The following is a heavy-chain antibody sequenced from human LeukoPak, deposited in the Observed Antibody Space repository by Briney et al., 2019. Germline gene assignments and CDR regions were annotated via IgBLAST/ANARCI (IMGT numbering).Heavy chain of an antibody. V-gene: IGHV1-18*01. CDR2: ISAYNGNT. D-gene: IGHD3-22*01. J-gene: IGHJ4*02. CDR3: ARERRYYDSSGYYYPPLDY. Sequence: ASVKVSCKASGYTFTSYGISWMRQAPGQGLEWMGWISAYNGNTNYAQKLQGRVTMTTDTSTSTAYMELRSLRSDDTAVYYCARERRYYDSSGYYYPPLDYWGQGTLVTVSS. CDR1: GYTFTSYG.